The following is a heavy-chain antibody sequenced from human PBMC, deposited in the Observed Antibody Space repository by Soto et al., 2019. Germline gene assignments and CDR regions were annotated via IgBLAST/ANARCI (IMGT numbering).Heavy chain of an antibody. CDR2: ISSSSSYI. Sequence: GGSLRLSCAASGFTFSSYSMNWVRQAPGKGLEWVSSISSSSSYIYYADSVKGRFTISRDNAKNSLYLQMNSLRAEDTAVYYCARDNPHIAVAYDYWGQGTLVTVSS. CDR3: ARDNPHIAVAYDY. D-gene: IGHD6-19*01. V-gene: IGHV3-21*01. CDR1: GFTFSSYS. J-gene: IGHJ4*02.